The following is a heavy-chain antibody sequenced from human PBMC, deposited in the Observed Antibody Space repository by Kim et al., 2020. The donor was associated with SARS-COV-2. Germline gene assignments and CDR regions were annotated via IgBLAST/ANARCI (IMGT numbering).Heavy chain of an antibody. D-gene: IGHD6-13*01. J-gene: IGHJ6*02. V-gene: IGHV4-59*01. CDR3: ARVIAAAGYLYGMDV. Sequence: PSLKSRVTISVDTSKNQFSLKLSSVTAADTAVYYCARVIAAAGYLYGMDVWGQGTTVTVSS.